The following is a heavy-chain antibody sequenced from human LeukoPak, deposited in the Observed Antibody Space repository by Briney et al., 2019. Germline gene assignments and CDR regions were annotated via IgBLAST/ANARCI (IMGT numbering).Heavy chain of an antibody. CDR1: GYTFTSNY. V-gene: IGHV1-46*01. D-gene: IGHD2-2*01. CDR3: ARGIHCSSTSCSFDY. Sequence: ASVKVSCKAFGYTFTSNYMHWVRQAPGQGPEWMGVISPSGGSTTYAQKFQGRVTMTRDMSTSTVYMELSSLRSEDTAVYYCARGIHCSSTSCSFDYWGQGTLVTVSS. CDR2: ISPSGGST. J-gene: IGHJ4*02.